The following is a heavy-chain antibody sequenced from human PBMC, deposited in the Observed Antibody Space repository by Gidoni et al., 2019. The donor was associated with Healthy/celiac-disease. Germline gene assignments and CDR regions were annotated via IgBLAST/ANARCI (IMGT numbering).Heavy chain of an antibody. Sequence: QVQLVESGGGVVQPGRSLRLSCAASGFTFSSYGMHWVRQAPGQGVEWVAVIWYDGSNKYYADSVKGRFTISRDNSKNTLYLQMNSLRAEDTAVYYCARDHPKDGGYDSYSGSYYDSYYYGMDVWGQGTTVTVSS. J-gene: IGHJ6*02. CDR2: IWYDGSNK. CDR1: GFTFSSYG. CDR3: ARDHPKDGGYDSYSGSYYDSYYYGMDV. V-gene: IGHV3-33*01. D-gene: IGHD1-26*01.